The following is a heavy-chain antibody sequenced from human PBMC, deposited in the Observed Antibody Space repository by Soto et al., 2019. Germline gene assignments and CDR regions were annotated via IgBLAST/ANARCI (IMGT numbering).Heavy chain of an antibody. D-gene: IGHD3-16*01. V-gene: IGHV4-34*01. CDR1: GGSFSGYY. CDR2: INHSGST. J-gene: IGHJ6*02. Sequence: SETLSLTCAVYGGSFSGYYWSWIRQPPGKGLEWIGEINHSGSTNYNPSLKSRVTISVDTSKNQFSLKLSSVTAADTAVYYCARGFGYYYYGMDVWGQGTTVTVS. CDR3: ARGFGYYYYGMDV.